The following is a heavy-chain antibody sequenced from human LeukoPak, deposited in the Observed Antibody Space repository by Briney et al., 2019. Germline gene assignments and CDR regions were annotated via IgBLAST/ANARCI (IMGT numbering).Heavy chain of an antibody. CDR3: ARAPYSGYDFRWDGMDV. D-gene: IGHD5-12*01. Sequence: GGSLRLSCAASGFTFSSYWMSWVRQAPGKGLEWVANIKQDGSEKYYVDSVKGRFTISRDNAKNSLYLQMNSLRAEDTAVYYCARAPYSGYDFRWDGMDVWGQGTTVTVSS. CDR2: IKQDGSEK. CDR1: GFTFSSYW. J-gene: IGHJ6*02. V-gene: IGHV3-7*01.